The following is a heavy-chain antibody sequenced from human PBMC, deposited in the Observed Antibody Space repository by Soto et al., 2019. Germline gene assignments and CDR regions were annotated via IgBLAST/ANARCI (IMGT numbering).Heavy chain of an antibody. V-gene: IGHV4-59*08. Sequence: SETLSLTCTVSGGSISSYYWSWIRQPPGKGLEWIGYIYYSGSTKYKPSLKSRVTISVDTSKNQFSLKLSSVTAADTAVYYCARHVDNGDYLFDHWGQGTLVTV. J-gene: IGHJ4*02. D-gene: IGHD4-17*01. CDR3: ARHVDNGDYLFDH. CDR1: GGSISSYY. CDR2: IYYSGST.